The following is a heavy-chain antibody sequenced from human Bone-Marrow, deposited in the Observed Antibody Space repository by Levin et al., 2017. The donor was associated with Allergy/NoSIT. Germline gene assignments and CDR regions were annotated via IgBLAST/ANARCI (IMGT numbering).Heavy chain of an antibody. D-gene: IGHD4-11*01. J-gene: IGHJ6*01. CDR2: ISSSSSYI. CDR3: ARDLGGRLQSDYYYYYGMDV. CDR1: GFTFSSYS. V-gene: IGHV3-21*01. Sequence: GESLKISCAASGFTFSSYSMNWVRQAPGKGLEWVSSISSSSSYIYYADSVKGRFTISRDNAKNSLYLQMNSLRAEDTAVYYCARDLGGRLQSDYYYYYGMDVWGQGTTVTVSS.